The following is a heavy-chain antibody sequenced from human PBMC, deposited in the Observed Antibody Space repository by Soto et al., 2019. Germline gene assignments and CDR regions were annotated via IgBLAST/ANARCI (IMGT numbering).Heavy chain of an antibody. CDR3: AKGRFGGSGWYARCLDY. V-gene: IGHV3-23*01. J-gene: IGHJ4*02. CDR1: GFTFSSYA. CDR2: ISGSGGST. D-gene: IGHD6-19*01. Sequence: EVQLLESGGGLVQPGGSLRLSCAASGFTFSSYAMSWVRQAPGKGLEWVSAISGSGGSTYYADSVKGRFTISRDNSKNPTDRQMHSVRAGDPAVYYCAKGRFGGSGWYARCLDYRGQGPLVSVSS.